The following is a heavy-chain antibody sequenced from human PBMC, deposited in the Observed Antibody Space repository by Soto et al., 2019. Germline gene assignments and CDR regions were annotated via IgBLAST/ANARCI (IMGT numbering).Heavy chain of an antibody. V-gene: IGHV1-24*01. CDR1: GYTLTELS. Sequence: GASVKVSCKVSGYTLTELSMHWVRQAPGKGLEWMGGFDPEDGETIYAQKFQGRVTMTEDTSTDTAYMELSSLRSEDTAVYYCASPSYGDYAYYYYGMDVWGQETTVTVSS. CDR2: FDPEDGET. CDR3: ASPSYGDYAYYYYGMDV. D-gene: IGHD4-17*01. J-gene: IGHJ6*02.